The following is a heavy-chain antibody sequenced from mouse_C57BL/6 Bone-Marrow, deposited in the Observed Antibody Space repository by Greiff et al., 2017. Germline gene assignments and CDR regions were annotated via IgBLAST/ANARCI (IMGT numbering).Heavy chain of an antibody. Sequence: EVKLQESGPGLVKPSPTVFLTCTVTGISITTGNYRWSWIRKFPGNKLEWIGYIYYSGTITSNPSLTSRTTTTRDTPKNQFFLVMNALTAVDTATYYCARGGRLFFYCGGQGTTLTVSS. CDR2: IYYSGTI. J-gene: IGHJ2*01. V-gene: IGHV3-5*01. D-gene: IGHD3-2*02. CDR1: GISITTGNYR. CDR3: ARGGRLFFYC.